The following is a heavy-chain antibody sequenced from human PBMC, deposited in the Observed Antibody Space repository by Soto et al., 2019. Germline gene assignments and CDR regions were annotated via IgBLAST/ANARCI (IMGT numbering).Heavy chain of an antibody. CDR1: GFTFSDYY. V-gene: IGHV3-11*06. D-gene: IGHD1-7*01. Sequence: SGGSLRLSCAASGFTFSDYYMTWIRQAPGKGLEWISYIGTGISRCTNYADSMKGRFTISRDNAKNSLYLQMNSLRAEDTAVYYCARTGTTKQGYYYYYYGMAVWGQGTTVTVSS. J-gene: IGHJ6*02. CDR3: ARTGTTKQGYYYYYYGMAV. CDR2: IGTGISRCT.